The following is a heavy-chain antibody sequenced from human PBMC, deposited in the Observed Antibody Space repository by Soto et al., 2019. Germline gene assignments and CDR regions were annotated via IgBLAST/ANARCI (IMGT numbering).Heavy chain of an antibody. V-gene: IGHV3-30*18. D-gene: IGHD4-17*01. CDR3: AKGDYGDALGR. CDR1: GFTFSSYG. CDR2: ISYDGSNK. Sequence: QVQLVESGGGVVPPGRSLRLSCAASGFTFSSYGMHWFRQAPGKGLEWVAVISYDGSNKYYADSVKGRFTISRDNSKNALYLQMNSLRAEATAVYYCAKGDYGDALGRWGQGTLVTVSS. J-gene: IGHJ4*02.